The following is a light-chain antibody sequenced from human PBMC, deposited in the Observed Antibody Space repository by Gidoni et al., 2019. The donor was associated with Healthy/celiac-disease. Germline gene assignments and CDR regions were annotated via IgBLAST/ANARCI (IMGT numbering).Light chain of an antibody. CDR2: AAS. CDR1: QSISSY. V-gene: IGKV1-39*01. CDR3: QQSYSTPPT. J-gene: IGKJ1*01. Sequence: DIQMTQSPSSLSASVGDRVTITCRASQSISSYLNWYQQKPGIAPKLLIYAASSLQSGVPSRFSGSGSGTDFTRTISSLQPEDFATYYCQQSYSTPPTFXQXTKVEIK.